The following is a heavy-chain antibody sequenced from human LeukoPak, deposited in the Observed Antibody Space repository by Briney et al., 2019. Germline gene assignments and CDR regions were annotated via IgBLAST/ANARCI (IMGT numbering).Heavy chain of an antibody. CDR1: GFTFSDYY. J-gene: IGHJ4*02. CDR3: ARGVYSSSWELVDY. Sequence: GGSLRLSCAASGFTFSDYYMSWIRQAPGKGLEWVSYISSSSSTIYYADSVKGRFTISRDNAKNSLYLQMNSLRAEDTAVYYCARGVYSSSWELVDYWGQGTLVTVSS. D-gene: IGHD6-13*01. CDR2: ISSSSSTI. V-gene: IGHV3-11*04.